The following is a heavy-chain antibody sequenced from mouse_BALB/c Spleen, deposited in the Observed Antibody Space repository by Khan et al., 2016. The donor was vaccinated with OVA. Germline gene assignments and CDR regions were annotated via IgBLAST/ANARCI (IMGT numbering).Heavy chain of an antibody. J-gene: IGHJ2*01. CDR1: GFNIKDYY. V-gene: IGHV14-1*02. D-gene: IGHD2-9*01. Sequence: VQLKESGAELVRPGALVKLSCKASGFNIKDYYMHWVKQRPEQGLEWIGWIDPENGNTIYDAKFQGKASITADTSSNTAYLQLSSLTSEDTAVYYCASYYGCPDYWGQGTTLTVSS. CDR2: IDPENGNT. CDR3: ASYYGCPDY.